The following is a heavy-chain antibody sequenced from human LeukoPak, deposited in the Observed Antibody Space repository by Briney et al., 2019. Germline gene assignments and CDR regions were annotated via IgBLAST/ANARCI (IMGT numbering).Heavy chain of an antibody. CDR3: ARDSTYSFDY. Sequence: SETLSLTCIVSGGSIISHYWTWIRQPAGKGLEGIGRIYASGSTNCNPSLKSRVTMSVDTSKNQFSLKLSSVTAADTAVYYCARDSTYSFDYWGQGTLVTVSS. V-gene: IGHV4-4*07. CDR1: GGSIISHY. CDR2: IYASGST. J-gene: IGHJ4*02.